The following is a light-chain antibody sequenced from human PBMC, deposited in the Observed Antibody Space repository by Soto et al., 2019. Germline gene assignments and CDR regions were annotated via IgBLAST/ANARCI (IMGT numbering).Light chain of an antibody. CDR1: QSVSSSY. V-gene: IGKV3-20*01. CDR2: GAS. Sequence: EIVLTQSPGTLSLSPGERATLSCRASQSVSSSYLAWYQQKPGQAPRLLIYGASSRATGIPERFSGSGSGTDFTFTISRLEPEDFAVYYCQQYGSSPRTFGQGTRLEIK. J-gene: IGKJ5*01. CDR3: QQYGSSPRT.